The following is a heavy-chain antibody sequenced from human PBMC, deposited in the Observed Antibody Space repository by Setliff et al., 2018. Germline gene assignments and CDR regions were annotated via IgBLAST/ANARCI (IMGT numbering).Heavy chain of an antibody. CDR3: ARGGLAAANKKGVFEY. Sequence: ASVKVSCKASGYTFTSYYMYWLRQAPGQGPEWMGIINIGGGSASYAQKFQDRVTMTRDTSTNTVYMEVSSLTSDDSAVNYCARGGLAAANKKGVFEYWGQGTLVTVSS. V-gene: IGHV1-46*01. CDR2: INIGGGSA. D-gene: IGHD6-13*01. CDR1: GYTFTSYY. J-gene: IGHJ4*02.